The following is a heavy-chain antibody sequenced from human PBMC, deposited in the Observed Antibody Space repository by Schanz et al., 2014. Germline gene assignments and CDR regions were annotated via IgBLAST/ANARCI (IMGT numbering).Heavy chain of an antibody. CDR1: GFTFSSYA. CDR2: IKQDGSEK. D-gene: IGHD3-10*01. V-gene: IGHV3-7*01. J-gene: IGHJ4*02. Sequence: EGQLAESGGGLVQPGGSLRLSCAASGFTFSSYAMSWVRQAPGKGLEWVANIKQDGSEKYYVDAVKGRFTISRDNAKNSMYLHMKSLRGEDTAVYYCARDNYYGSGSCAYWGQGTLVTVSS. CDR3: ARDNYYGSGSCAY.